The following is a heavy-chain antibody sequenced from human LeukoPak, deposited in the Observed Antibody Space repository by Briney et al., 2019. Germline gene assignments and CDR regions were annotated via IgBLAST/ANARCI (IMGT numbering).Heavy chain of an antibody. D-gene: IGHD5-18*01. CDR3: AKDGPRIGRGYSYGYYFDY. Sequence: GGSLRLSCAASGFTFSDYYMSWIRQAPGKGLEWVSAISGSGGSTYYADSVKGRFTISRDNSKNTLYLQMNSLRAEDTAVYYCAKDGPRIGRGYSYGYYFDYWGQGTLVTVSS. CDR1: GFTFSDYY. V-gene: IGHV3-23*01. J-gene: IGHJ4*02. CDR2: ISGSGGST.